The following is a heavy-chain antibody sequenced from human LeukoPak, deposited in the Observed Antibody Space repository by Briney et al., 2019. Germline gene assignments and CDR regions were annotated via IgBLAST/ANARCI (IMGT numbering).Heavy chain of an antibody. Sequence: GASVKVSCKASGGTFSSYAISWVRQAPGQGLEWMGGIIPIFGTANYAQKFQGRVTITADESTSTAYVELSSLRSEDTAVYYCARDYDILTGYYRLWGQGTLVTVSS. CDR3: ARDYDILTGYYRL. J-gene: IGHJ4*02. D-gene: IGHD3-9*01. V-gene: IGHV1-69*13. CDR2: IIPIFGTA. CDR1: GGTFSSYA.